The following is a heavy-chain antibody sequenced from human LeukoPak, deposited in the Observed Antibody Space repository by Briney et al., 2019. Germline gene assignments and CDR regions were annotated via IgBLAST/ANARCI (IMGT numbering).Heavy chain of an antibody. CDR3: ARAPYFFDSSGYYPVYYYYGMDV. J-gene: IGHJ6*02. V-gene: IGHV4-61*03. CDR2: IYQRRST. CDR1: GGSVSSGSHF. Sequence: SETLSLTCTVSGGSVSSGSHFWSWIRQPPGKGLEWIAYIYQRRSTNYNPSLKSRVPMSLDTSTNHSSLKQSSVTAADTAVYYCARAPYFFDSSGYYPVYYYYGMDVWGQGTTVTVSS. D-gene: IGHD3-22*01.